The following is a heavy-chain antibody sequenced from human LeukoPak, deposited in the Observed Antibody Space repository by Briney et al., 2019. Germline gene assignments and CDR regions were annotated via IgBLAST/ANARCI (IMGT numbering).Heavy chain of an antibody. Sequence: ASVKVPCKASGYTFTSYDINWVRQATGQGLEWMGWMNPNSGNTGYAQKFQGRVTMTRNTSISTAYMELSSLRSEDTAVYYCARVTYYDILTGGYYFDYWGQGTLVTVSS. V-gene: IGHV1-8*01. CDR3: ARVTYYDILTGGYYFDY. CDR2: MNPNSGNT. D-gene: IGHD3-9*01. J-gene: IGHJ4*02. CDR1: GYTFTSYD.